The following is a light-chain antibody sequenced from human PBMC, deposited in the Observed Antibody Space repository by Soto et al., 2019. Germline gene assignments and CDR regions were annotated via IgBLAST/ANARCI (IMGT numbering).Light chain of an antibody. CDR2: EVN. J-gene: IGLJ1*01. Sequence: QSALTQPASVSGSPGQSITISCTGTTSDVGGYNYVSWYQQHPGKAPKLMIYEVNNRPSGVSNRFSGPKSGNTASLTISGLQAEDEADYFCTSYTSSSTSPYVFGPGTKLTVL. CDR3: TSYTSSSTSPYV. CDR1: TSDVGGYNY. V-gene: IGLV2-14*01.